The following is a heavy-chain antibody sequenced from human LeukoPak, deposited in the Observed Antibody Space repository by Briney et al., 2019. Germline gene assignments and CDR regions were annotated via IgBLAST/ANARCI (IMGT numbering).Heavy chain of an antibody. Sequence: GGSLRLSCAASGFTFSSYLMHWVRQAPGKGLVWVSRIKSDGSTNYADSVKGRFTIPRDNAKNTVSLQMNSLRAEDTGVYYCARAPSEIGGYYPEYFRHWGQGTLVTVSS. CDR1: GFTFSSYL. D-gene: IGHD3-22*01. V-gene: IGHV3-74*01. CDR2: IKSDGST. CDR3: ARAPSEIGGYYPEYFRH. J-gene: IGHJ1*01.